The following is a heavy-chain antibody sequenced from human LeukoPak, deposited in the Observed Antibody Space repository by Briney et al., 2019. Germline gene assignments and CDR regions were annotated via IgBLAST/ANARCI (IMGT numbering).Heavy chain of an antibody. CDR1: GGTFSSYA. CDR2: IIPIFGTA. V-gene: IGHV1-69*05. Sequence: SVKVTCKASGGTFSSYAISWVRQAPGQGLEWMGRIIPIFGTANYAQKFQGGVTITTDESTSTAYMELSSLRSEDTAVYYCAREGIAAADFDYWGQGTLVTVSS. D-gene: IGHD6-13*01. CDR3: AREGIAAADFDY. J-gene: IGHJ4*02.